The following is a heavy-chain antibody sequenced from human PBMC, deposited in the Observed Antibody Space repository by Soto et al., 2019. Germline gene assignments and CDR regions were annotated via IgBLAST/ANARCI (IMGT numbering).Heavy chain of an antibody. CDR3: ARGIATGQLEP. CDR1: GYTFTRYT. D-gene: IGHD2-2*01. Sequence: ASLKVSCKASGYTFTRYTMNWVRQAPGQRLEWTGWINPDNGNTKSSQKFQDRVIITRDTSASTAYMGRSSLRSEDTAVYDGARGIATGQLEPWGKGSLVTVSS. J-gene: IGHJ5*02. CDR2: INPDNGNT. V-gene: IGHV1-3*01.